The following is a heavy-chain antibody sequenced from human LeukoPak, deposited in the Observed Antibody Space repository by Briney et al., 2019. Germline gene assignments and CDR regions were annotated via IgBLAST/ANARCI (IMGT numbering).Heavy chain of an antibody. CDR3: ARAHVVPAPGDP. CDR2: ISAYNANT. Sequence: ASVKVSCKVSGYTFASYGISWVRQAPGQGLEWMGWISAYNANTNYAQKLQGRVTMTTDTSTSTAYMELRSLRSDDTAVYYCARAHVVPAPGDPWGLGTLVTVSS. D-gene: IGHD2-2*01. J-gene: IGHJ5*02. CDR1: GYTFASYG. V-gene: IGHV1-18*01.